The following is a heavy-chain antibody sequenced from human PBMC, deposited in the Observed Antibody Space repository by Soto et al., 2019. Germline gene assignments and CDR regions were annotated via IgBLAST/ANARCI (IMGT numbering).Heavy chain of an antibody. J-gene: IGHJ4*02. Sequence: EVQLLESGGGLVQPGGSLRLSCAASGFTFSSYAMSWVRQAPGKGLEWVSAISGSGGSTYYADSVKGRFTISRDNSKNTLYLQMNSLRAEDTGVYCCASMVAVAGTWDYWGQGTLVTVSS. CDR2: ISGSGGST. CDR1: GFTFSSYA. D-gene: IGHD6-19*01. CDR3: ASMVAVAGTWDY. V-gene: IGHV3-23*01.